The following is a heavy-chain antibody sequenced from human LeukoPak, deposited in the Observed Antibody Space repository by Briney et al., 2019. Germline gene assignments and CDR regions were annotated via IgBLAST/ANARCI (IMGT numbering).Heavy chain of an antibody. V-gene: IGHV3-7*01. CDR2: IKQDGSEK. Sequence: PGRSLRLSCAASGFTFSSYGMHWVRQAPGKGLEWVANIKQDGSEKYYVDSVKGRFTISRDNAKNSLYLQMNSLRAEDTAVYYCARVARYCSGGSCVCDYWGQGTLVTVSS. CDR3: ARVARYCSGGSCVCDY. CDR1: GFTFSSYG. J-gene: IGHJ4*02. D-gene: IGHD2-15*01.